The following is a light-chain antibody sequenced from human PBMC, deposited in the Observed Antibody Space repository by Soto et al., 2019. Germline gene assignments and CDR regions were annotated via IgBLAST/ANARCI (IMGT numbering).Light chain of an antibody. CDR1: QGIRKD. V-gene: IGKV1-6*02. CDR2: ATS. CDR3: LQDYNYPRT. Sequence: AIQMTQSPSSLSASVGDRSTTTGRASQGIRKDLAWYQQKPGKANKLLIYATSSLQSGAPSRFSGSGSGRDFTLTISSLQPEDFATYYCLQDYNYPRTVGPGTRLEIK. J-gene: IGKJ5*01.